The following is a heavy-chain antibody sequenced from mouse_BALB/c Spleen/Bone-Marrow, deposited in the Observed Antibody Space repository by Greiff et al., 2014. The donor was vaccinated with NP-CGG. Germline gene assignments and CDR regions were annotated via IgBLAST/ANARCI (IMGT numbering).Heavy chain of an antibody. Sequence: VQVVESGDELVRPGTSVKVSCKASRYAFTNYLIEWFKQRPGQGLEWIGRINPGIGGTTYNAKFKGKATLTADKSSTTAYMQLSSLTSDDSAVYFCARFTRDYWGQGTTLTVSS. J-gene: IGHJ2*01. CDR3: ARFTRDY. V-gene: IGHV1-54*01. CDR2: INPGIGGT. CDR1: RYAFTNYL.